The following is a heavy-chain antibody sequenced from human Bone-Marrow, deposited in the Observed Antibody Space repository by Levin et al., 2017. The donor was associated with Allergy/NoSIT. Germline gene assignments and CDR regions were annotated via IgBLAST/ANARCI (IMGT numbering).Heavy chain of an antibody. D-gene: IGHD6-13*01. J-gene: IGHJ4*02. Sequence: SETLALTCSVSGGSVTSGDYYWSWIRKPPGTGLEWIGFIHSSGSTNYIPSLKSRVTMSHDTSKNQLSLSLTSVTAADTAIYYCARVSAAGGTRLFDYWGQGTLVTVSS. CDR1: GGSVTSGDYY. V-gene: IGHV4-61*08. CDR3: ARVSAAGGTRLFDY. CDR2: IHSSGST.